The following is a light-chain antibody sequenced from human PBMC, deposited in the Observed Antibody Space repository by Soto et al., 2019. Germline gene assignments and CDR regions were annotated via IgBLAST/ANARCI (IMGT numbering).Light chain of an antibody. CDR1: QSISSY. CDR3: QQSYRTPPT. V-gene: IGKV1-39*01. Sequence: DIQMTQSPSSLSASVGDRVTITCRASQSISSYLNWYQQKPGKAPNLLIYAASSLQSGVPSRFSGRGSGTDFSLTINSLQPEDFATYYCQQSYRTPPTFGQGTKLEIK. J-gene: IGKJ2*01. CDR2: AAS.